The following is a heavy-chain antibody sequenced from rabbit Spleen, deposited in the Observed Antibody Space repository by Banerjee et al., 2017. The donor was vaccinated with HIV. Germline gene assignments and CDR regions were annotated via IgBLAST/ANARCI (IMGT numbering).Heavy chain of an antibody. CDR2: IDIGSSGFT. V-gene: IGHV1S40*01. J-gene: IGHJ6*01. D-gene: IGHD1-1*01. CDR3: ARDTSSSFSSYGMDL. CDR1: GVSFSSSSY. Sequence: QSLEESGGDLVKPGASLTLTCTASGVSFSSSSYMCWVRQALGKGLEWIACIDIGSSGFTYFATWAKGRFTCSKTSSTTVTLQMTRLTAADTATYFCARDTSSSFSSYGMDLWGQGTLVTVS.